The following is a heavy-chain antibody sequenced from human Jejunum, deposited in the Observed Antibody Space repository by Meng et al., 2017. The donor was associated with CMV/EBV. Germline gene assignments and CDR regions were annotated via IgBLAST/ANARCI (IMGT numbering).Heavy chain of an antibody. CDR3: AREGGSIWGDYFDY. CDR2: INPSAETT. D-gene: IGHD3-16*01. CDR1: GFTFTTYS. V-gene: IGHV1-46*01. J-gene: IGHJ4*02. Sequence: SGFTFTTYSIHWVRQAPGQGLEWMGVINPSAETTTYAQEFQGRVTMTGDRSTGMFYMDLSSLRSDDTAVYYCAREGGSIWGDYFDYWGQGTLVTVSS.